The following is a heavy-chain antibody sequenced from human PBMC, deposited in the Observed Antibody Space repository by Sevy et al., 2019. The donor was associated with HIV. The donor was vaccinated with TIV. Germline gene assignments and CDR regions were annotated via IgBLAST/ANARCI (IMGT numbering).Heavy chain of an antibody. CDR2: MRKDGLTT. V-gene: IGHV3-30*02. D-gene: IGHD5-12*01. CDR1: IFTFNIYG. Sequence: GGSLRLSCAASIFTFNIYGMQWVRQAPGKGLEWVAYMRKDGLTTYYADSVKGRFTISRDSSKNTVYLQINSLRAEDTAVYYCARETISGYNLWGQGTLVTVSS. J-gene: IGHJ4*02. CDR3: ARETISGYNL.